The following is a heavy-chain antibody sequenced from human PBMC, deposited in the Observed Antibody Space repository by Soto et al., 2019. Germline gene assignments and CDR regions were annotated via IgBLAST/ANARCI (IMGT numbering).Heavy chain of an antibody. CDR3: ETAGPAYADAFDV. CDR1: GFIFAGYA. V-gene: IGHV3-23*01. Sequence: GGSLRLSCAASGFIFAGYAMNWIRQAPGKGLEWVSGISGSGDNTYYTGSVKGRFTISRDNSKDTLYLQINSLRAEDTAVYYCETAGPAYADAFDVCGQGTMVTVSS. J-gene: IGHJ3*01. D-gene: IGHD2-2*01. CDR2: ISGSGDNT.